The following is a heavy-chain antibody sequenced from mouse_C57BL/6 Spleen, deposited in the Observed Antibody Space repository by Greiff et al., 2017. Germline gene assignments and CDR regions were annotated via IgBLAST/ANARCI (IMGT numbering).Heavy chain of an antibody. Sequence: QVQLQQSGTELVKPGASVKLSCKASGYTFTSYWMHWVKQRPGQGLEWIGNINPSNGGTNYNEKFKGKATLTVDKSSSTAYMQLSSLTSEDSAVYYCARVELRRYYFDYWGQGTTLTVSS. CDR3: ARVELRRYYFDY. J-gene: IGHJ2*01. V-gene: IGHV1-53*01. CDR1: GYTFTSYW. CDR2: INPSNGGT. D-gene: IGHD1-1*01.